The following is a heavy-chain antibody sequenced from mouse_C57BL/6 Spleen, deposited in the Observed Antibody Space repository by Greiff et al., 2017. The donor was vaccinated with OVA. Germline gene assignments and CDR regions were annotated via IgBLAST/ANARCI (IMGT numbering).Heavy chain of an antibody. D-gene: IGHD1-1*01. J-gene: IGHJ4*01. CDR1: GYSITSGYY. CDR3: AREGYYGSSPRAMDY. CDR2: ISYDGSN. V-gene: IGHV3-6*01. Sequence: EVQLQQSGPGLVKPSQSLSLTCSVTGYSITSGYYWNWIRQFPGNKLEWMGYISYDGSNNYNPSLKNRISLTRDTSKNQFFLKLNSVTTEDTATYYCAREGYYGSSPRAMDYWGQGTSVTVSS.